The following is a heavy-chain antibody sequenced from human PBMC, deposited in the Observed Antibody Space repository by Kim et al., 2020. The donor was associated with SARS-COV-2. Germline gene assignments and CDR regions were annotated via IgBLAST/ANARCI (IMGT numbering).Heavy chain of an antibody. CDR1: GFTFSSYA. CDR2: ISGSGGST. CDR3: AKESYDDFWSGYYGYYYYGMDV. D-gene: IGHD3-3*01. Sequence: GGSLRLSCAASGFTFSSYAMSWVRQAPGKGLEWVSAISGSGGSTYYADSVKGRFTISRDNSKNTLYLQMNSLRAEGTAVYYCAKESYDDFWSGYYGYYYYGMDVWGQGTTVTVSS. J-gene: IGHJ6*02. V-gene: IGHV3-23*01.